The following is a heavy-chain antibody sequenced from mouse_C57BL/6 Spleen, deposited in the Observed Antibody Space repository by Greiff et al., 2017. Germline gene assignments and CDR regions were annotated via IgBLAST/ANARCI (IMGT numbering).Heavy chain of an antibody. CDR1: GYTFTDYE. V-gene: IGHV1-15*01. Sequence: QFQLQQSGAELVRPGASVTLSCKASGYTFTDYEMHWVKQTPVHGLEWIGAIDPETGGTAYNQKFKGKAILTADKSSSTAYMELRSLTSEDSAVYYCTRSGFITTVVLDYWGQGTTLTVSS. CDR3: TRSGFITTVVLDY. CDR2: IDPETGGT. D-gene: IGHD1-1*01. J-gene: IGHJ2*01.